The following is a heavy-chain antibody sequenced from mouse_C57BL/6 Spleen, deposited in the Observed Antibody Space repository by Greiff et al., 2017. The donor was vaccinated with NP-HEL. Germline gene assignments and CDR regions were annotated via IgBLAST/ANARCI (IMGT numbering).Heavy chain of an antibody. CDR2: IDPETGGT. CDR3: TRGNYDGFAY. J-gene: IGHJ3*01. Sequence: QVQLKQSGAELVRPGASVTLSCKASGYTFTDYEMHWVKQTPVHGLEWIGAIDPETGGTAYNQKFKGKAILTADKPSSTAYMELRSLTSEDSAVYYCTRGNYDGFAYWGQGTLVTVSA. CDR1: GYTFTDYE. D-gene: IGHD2-1*01. V-gene: IGHV1-15*01.